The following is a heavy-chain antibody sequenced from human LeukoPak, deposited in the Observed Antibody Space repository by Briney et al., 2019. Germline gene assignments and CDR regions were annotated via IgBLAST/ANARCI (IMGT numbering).Heavy chain of an antibody. Sequence: SETLSLTCAVYGGSFSGYYWSWIRQPPGKGLEWIGEINHSGSTNYNPSLKSRVTISVGTSKNQFSLKLSSVTAAGTAVYYCARAWSVTYYYYGMDVWGQGTTVTVSS. CDR1: GGSFSGYY. V-gene: IGHV4-34*01. CDR2: INHSGST. D-gene: IGHD4-11*01. J-gene: IGHJ6*02. CDR3: ARAWSVTYYYYGMDV.